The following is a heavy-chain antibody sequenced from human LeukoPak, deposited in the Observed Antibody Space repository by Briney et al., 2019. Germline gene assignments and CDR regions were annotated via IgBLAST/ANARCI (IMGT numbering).Heavy chain of an antibody. D-gene: IGHD5-18*01. Sequence: GGSLRLSCAASGFTFSSYAMSWVRQAPGKGLEWVSVISGSGGSTYYADSVKGRFTISRDNSKNTLYLQMNSLRAADTAVYYCAKTPSRELWSAPFDYWGQGTLVTVSS. V-gene: IGHV3-23*01. CDR3: AKTPSRELWSAPFDY. CDR1: GFTFSSYA. CDR2: ISGSGGST. J-gene: IGHJ4*02.